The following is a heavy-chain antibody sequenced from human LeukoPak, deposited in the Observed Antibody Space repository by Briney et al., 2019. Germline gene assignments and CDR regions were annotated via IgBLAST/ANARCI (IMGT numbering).Heavy chain of an antibody. CDR2: ISYSGNT. CDR3: MRWLNIGYDYDY. Sequence: SETLSLTCTVSRRSISSYYWSWIRQPPGKGLEWIGYISYSGNTNYSPSLKSRVTISVDTSKNQFSLKLSSVTAADMAVYYCMRWLNIGYDYDYWGQGTLVTVSS. J-gene: IGHJ4*02. CDR1: RRSISSYY. V-gene: IGHV4-59*01. D-gene: IGHD5-12*01.